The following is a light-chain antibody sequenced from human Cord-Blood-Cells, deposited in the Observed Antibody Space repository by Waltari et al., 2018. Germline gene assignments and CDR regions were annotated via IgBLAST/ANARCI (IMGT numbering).Light chain of an antibody. J-gene: IGLJ2*01. Sequence: QSALTQPASVYGSPGPSIPTSCTDTTSDVGGHHFVSWYQQHSGKAPKLMIYDVSNRPSGVSNRFSGSKSGNTASLTISGLQAEDEADYYCSSYTSSSTVVFGGGTKLTVL. CDR3: SSYTSSSTVV. V-gene: IGLV2-14*01. CDR2: DVS. CDR1: TSDVGGHHF.